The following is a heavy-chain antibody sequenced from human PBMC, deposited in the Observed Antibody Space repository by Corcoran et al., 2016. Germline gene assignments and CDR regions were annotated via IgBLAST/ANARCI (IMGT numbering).Heavy chain of an antibody. Sequence: QVQLVQSGAEVKKPGASVKVSCKASGYTFTSYGISWVRQAPGQGLEWMGWVSAYNGNTNYAQKLQGRVTMTTDTSTSTAYMELRNLRSDDTAVYYCARDLRRYCSSTSCRTGYDYWGQGTLVTVSS. J-gene: IGHJ4*02. CDR2: VSAYNGNT. D-gene: IGHD2-2*01. V-gene: IGHV1-18*01. CDR3: ARDLRRYCSSTSCRTGYDY. CDR1: GYTFTSYG.